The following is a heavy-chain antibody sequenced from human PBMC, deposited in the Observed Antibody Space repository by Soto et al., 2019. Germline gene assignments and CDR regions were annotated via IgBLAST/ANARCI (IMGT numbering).Heavy chain of an antibody. CDR1: GYTFTSYG. Sequence: GASVKVSCKASGYTFTSYGISWVRQAPGQGLEWMGWISAYNGNTNYAQKLQGRVTMTTDTSTSTAYMELRSLRSDDTAVYYCARTPGAAYDFWSGYWSMSYFDYWGQGTLVTVSS. D-gene: IGHD3-3*01. CDR2: ISAYNGNT. J-gene: IGHJ4*02. V-gene: IGHV1-18*04. CDR3: ARTPGAAYDFWSGYWSMSYFDY.